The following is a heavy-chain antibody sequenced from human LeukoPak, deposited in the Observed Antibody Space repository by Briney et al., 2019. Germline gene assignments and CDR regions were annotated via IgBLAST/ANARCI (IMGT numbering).Heavy chain of an antibody. Sequence: PSETLSLTCAVYGGSFSGYYWSWIRQPPGKGLEWIGEINHSGSTNYNPSLKSRVTISVDRSKNQFSLKLSSVTAADTAVYYCARTSYSSSSGYWGQGTLVTVSS. CDR1: GGSFSGYY. D-gene: IGHD6-6*01. CDR3: ARTSYSSSSGY. V-gene: IGHV4-34*01. CDR2: INHSGST. J-gene: IGHJ4*02.